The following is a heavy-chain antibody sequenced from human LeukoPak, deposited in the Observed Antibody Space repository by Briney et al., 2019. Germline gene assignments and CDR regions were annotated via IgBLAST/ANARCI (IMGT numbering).Heavy chain of an antibody. CDR1: GFTFSSYW. D-gene: IGHD5-18*01. J-gene: IGHJ4*02. Sequence: PGGSLRLSCAASGFTFSSYWMSWVRQAPGKGLEWVANIKQDGSEKYYVDSMKGRFTISRDNAKNSLYLQMNSLRAEDTAVYYCARTGTNSYGLGGYFDYWGQGTLVTVSS. CDR2: IKQDGSEK. CDR3: ARTGTNSYGLGGYFDY. V-gene: IGHV3-7*01.